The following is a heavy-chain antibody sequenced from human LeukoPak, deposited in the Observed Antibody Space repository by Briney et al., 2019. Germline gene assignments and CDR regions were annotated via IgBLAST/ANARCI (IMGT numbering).Heavy chain of an antibody. V-gene: IGHV4-30-4*01. D-gene: IGHD3-22*01. CDR2: IYYSGST. CDR1: GGSISSGDYY. Sequence: TSETLSLTCTVSGGSISSGDYYWSWIRQPPGKGLEWIGYIYYSGSTYYNPSLKSRVTISVDTSKNQFSLKLSSVTAADTAVYYCARVTTGGYYNCWGQGTLVTVSS. CDR3: ARVTTGGYYNC. J-gene: IGHJ4*02.